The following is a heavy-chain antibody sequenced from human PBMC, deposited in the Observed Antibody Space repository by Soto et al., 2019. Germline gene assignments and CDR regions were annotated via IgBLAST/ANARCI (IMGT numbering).Heavy chain of an antibody. CDR2: IYYSGST. V-gene: IGHV4-31*03. Sequence: QVQLQESGPGLVKPSQTLSLTCTVSGGSISSGGYYWSWIRQHPEKGLEWIGYIYYSGSTYYNPSLKSRVTISVDTSKNQFSLKLSSVTAADTAVYYCAREGVSPRHNDAFDIWGQGTMVTVSS. D-gene: IGHD2-8*01. CDR1: GGSISSGGYY. J-gene: IGHJ3*02. CDR3: AREGVSPRHNDAFDI.